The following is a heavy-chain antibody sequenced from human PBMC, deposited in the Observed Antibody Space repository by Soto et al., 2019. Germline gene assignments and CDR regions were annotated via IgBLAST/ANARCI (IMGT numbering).Heavy chain of an antibody. CDR2: ISAYNGNT. CDR3: ARSAYCTNGVCFYYYYGMDV. J-gene: IGHJ6*02. D-gene: IGHD2-8*01. V-gene: IGHV1-18*01. Sequence: QVQLVQSGAEVKKPGASVKVSCKASGYTFTSYGISWVRQAPGQGLEWIGWISAYNGNTNYAQKLQGRVTMTTDTSTSTAYMELRSLRSDDTAVYYCARSAYCTNGVCFYYYYGMDVWGQGTTVTVSS. CDR1: GYTFTSYG.